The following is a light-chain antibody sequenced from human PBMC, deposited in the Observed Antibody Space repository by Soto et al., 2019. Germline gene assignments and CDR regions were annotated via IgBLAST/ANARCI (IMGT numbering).Light chain of an antibody. CDR3: CSYSGSSTWDVV. CDR1: SSDVGSYNL. Sequence: QSVLTQPASVSGSPGQSITISCTGTSSDVGSYNLVSWYQQHPGKAPKLMIYEGTKRPSRVSNRFSGSKSGNTASLTISGLQAEDEADYYCCSYSGSSTWDVVFGGGTKLTVL. CDR2: EGT. V-gene: IGLV2-23*01. J-gene: IGLJ2*01.